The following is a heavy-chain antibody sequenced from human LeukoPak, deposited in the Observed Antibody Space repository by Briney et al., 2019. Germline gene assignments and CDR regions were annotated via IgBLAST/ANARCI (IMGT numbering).Heavy chain of an antibody. V-gene: IGHV3-11*06. CDR3: ARRDCSGGSCYGFDY. CDR1: GFTFSDYY. D-gene: IGHD2-15*01. J-gene: IGHJ4*02. Sequence: GGSLRLSCAASGFTFSDYYMSWIRQAPGKGLEWVSYISSSSSYTNYADSVKGRFTISRDNAKNSLYLQINSLRAEDTAVYYCARRDCSGGSCYGFDYWGQGTLVTVSS. CDR2: ISSSSSYT.